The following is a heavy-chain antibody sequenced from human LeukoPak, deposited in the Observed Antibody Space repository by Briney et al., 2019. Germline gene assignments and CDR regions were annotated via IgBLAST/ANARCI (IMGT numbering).Heavy chain of an antibody. Sequence: GASVKVSCKVSGYTLTELSMHWVRQAPGKGLEWMGGFDPEDGETIYAQKFQGRVTMTEDTSTDTAYMELSSLRSEDTAVYYCATGYYDSSGPGWGVGATTSYFDYWGQGTLVTVSS. V-gene: IGHV1-24*01. CDR1: GYTLTELS. J-gene: IGHJ4*02. CDR2: FDPEDGET. D-gene: IGHD3-22*01. CDR3: ATGYYDSSGPGWGVGATTSYFDY.